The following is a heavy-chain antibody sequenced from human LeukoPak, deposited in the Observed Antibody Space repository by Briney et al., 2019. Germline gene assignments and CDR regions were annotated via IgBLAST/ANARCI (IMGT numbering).Heavy chain of an antibody. CDR3: ARHSKYYYDSSGSYVGYFQH. Sequence: PSETLSLTCTVSGGFISVYYWSWIRQPPGKGLEWIGYIYYSGSTNYNPSLKSRVTISVDTSKNQFSLKLSSVTAADTAVYYCARHSKYYYDSSGSYVGYFQHWGQGTLVTVSS. D-gene: IGHD3-22*01. CDR1: GGFISVYY. CDR2: IYYSGST. J-gene: IGHJ1*01. V-gene: IGHV4-59*08.